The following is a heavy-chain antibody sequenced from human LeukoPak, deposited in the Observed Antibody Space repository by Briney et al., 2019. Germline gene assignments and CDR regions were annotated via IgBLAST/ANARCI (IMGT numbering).Heavy chain of an antibody. CDR3: ARDDCSSISCYHNWFDP. Sequence: GGSPRLSCAASGFTFSSYWMSWVCQAPGEGLEWVANIKQDGSEKYYVDSVKGRFTISRDNAKNSLYLQMNSLRAEDTAVYYCARDDCSSISCYHNWFDPWGQGTLVTVSS. CDR1: GFTFSSYW. CDR2: IKQDGSEK. V-gene: IGHV3-7*01. J-gene: IGHJ5*02. D-gene: IGHD2-2*01.